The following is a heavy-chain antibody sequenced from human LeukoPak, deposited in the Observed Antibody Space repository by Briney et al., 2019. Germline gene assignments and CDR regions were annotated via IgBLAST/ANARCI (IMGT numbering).Heavy chain of an antibody. J-gene: IGHJ4*02. D-gene: IGHD2-15*01. Sequence: GASVKVSCKASGYTFTSYDINWVRQATGQGLEWMGWINPNSGGTNYAQKFQGRVTMTRDTSISTAYMELSRLRSDDTAVYYCARGLGYCSTPDCPARVFCFDYWGQGTLVTVSS. CDR2: INPNSGGT. CDR1: GYTFTSYD. CDR3: ARGLGYCSTPDCPARVFCFDY. V-gene: IGHV1-2*02.